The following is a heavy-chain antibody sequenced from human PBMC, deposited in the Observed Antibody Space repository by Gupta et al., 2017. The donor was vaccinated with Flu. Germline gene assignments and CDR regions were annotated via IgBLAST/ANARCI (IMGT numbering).Heavy chain of an antibody. CDR3: AKGGIGQPGALDY. D-gene: IGHD6-13*01. Sequence: EVQLLESGGGLVQPGGSLGLSCAASGFTFSSYAMTWGRQAPGKGLEWVSSSASTGGTYYAASVKGRFTISRDKSKSTLYLQMDNLRPEDTAVYYCAKGGIGQPGALDYWGQGTLVTVST. CDR1: GFTFSSYA. V-gene: IGHV3-23*01. CDR2: SASTGGT. J-gene: IGHJ4*02.